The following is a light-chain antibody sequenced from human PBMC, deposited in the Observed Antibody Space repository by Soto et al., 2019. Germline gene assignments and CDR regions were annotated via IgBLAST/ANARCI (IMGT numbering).Light chain of an antibody. CDR3: QSYDSSLSGYL. CDR2: ANT. J-gene: IGLJ1*01. V-gene: IGLV1-40*01. Sequence: QSVLTQPPSVSGAPGQRVTISCTGSSSNIGPTYDVHWYQQLPGTAPKLLIYANTNRPSGVPDRFSGSKSGTSASLAITGLQAEDEADYFCQSYDSSLSGYLFGTGTKLTVL. CDR1: SSNIGPTYD.